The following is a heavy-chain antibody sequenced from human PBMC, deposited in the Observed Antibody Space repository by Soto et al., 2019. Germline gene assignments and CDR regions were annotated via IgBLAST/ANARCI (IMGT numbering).Heavy chain of an antibody. D-gene: IGHD2-8*01. J-gene: IGHJ6*02. CDR3: ARDLGTSIGLNPYYYYGMDV. CDR1: GGTFSSYT. CDR2: IIPILGIA. V-gene: IGHV1-69*08. Sequence: QVQLVQSGAEVKKPGSSVKVSCKASGGTFSSYTISWVRQAPGQGLEWMGRIIPILGIANYAQKFQGRVTITADKSTSTAYMERSSLRSEDTAVYYCARDLGTSIGLNPYYYYGMDVWGQGTTVTVSS.